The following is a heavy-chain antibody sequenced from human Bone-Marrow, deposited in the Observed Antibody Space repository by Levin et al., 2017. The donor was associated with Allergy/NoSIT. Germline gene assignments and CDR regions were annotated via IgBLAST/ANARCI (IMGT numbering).Heavy chain of an antibody. V-gene: IGHV3-23*01. D-gene: IGHD3-16*01. Sequence: GGSLRLSCAASGFTFSSYAMSWVRQAPGKGLEWVSAISGSGGSTYYADSVKGRFTISRDNSKNTLYLQMNSLRAEDTAVYYCAKDLGEWPRWYNWFDPWGQGTLVTVSS. CDR2: ISGSGGST. J-gene: IGHJ5*02. CDR1: GFTFSSYA. CDR3: AKDLGEWPRWYNWFDP.